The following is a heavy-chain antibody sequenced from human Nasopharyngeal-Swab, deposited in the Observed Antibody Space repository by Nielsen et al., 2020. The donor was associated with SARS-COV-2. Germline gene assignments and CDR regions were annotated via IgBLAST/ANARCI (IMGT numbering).Heavy chain of an antibody. Sequence: CAASGFTFSSYGMHWVRQAPGKGLEWVAVISYDGSNKYYADSVKGRFTISRDNSKNTLYLQMNSLRAEDTAVYYCARDHDGSSWQSPPTADSWGQGTLVTVSS. CDR3: ARDHDGSSWQSPPTADS. D-gene: IGHD6-13*01. CDR2: ISYDGSNK. V-gene: IGHV3-30*03. CDR1: GFTFSSYG. J-gene: IGHJ5*02.